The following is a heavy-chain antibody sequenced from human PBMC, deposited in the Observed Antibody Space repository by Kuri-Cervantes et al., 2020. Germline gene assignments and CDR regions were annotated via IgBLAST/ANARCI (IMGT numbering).Heavy chain of an antibody. D-gene: IGHD3-10*01. CDR3: ARESGVRGVITYYYYYYGMDV. CDR1: GYIFARYG. CDR2: ISGNNGNT. Sequence: ASVKVSCKASGYIFARYGISRVRRAPGQGLEWMGWISGNNGNTKYGQRLQDRITMTTDTSTSTAYMELRSLRSDDTAVYYCARESGVRGVITYYYYYYGMDVWGQGTTVTVSS. J-gene: IGHJ6*02. V-gene: IGHV1-18*01.